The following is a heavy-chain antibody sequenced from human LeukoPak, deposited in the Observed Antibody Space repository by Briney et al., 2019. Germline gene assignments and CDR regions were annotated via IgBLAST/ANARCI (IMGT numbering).Heavy chain of an antibody. V-gene: IGHV1-69*13. CDR3: AKEAGIAVAGTLGYYYYGMDV. Sequence: SVTVSCKASGGTFSSYAISWVRQAPGQGLEWMGGIIPIFGTANYAQKFQGRVTITADESTSTAYMELSSLRSEDTAVYYCAKEAGIAVAGTLGYYYYGMDVWGQGTTVTVSS. CDR2: IIPIFGTA. D-gene: IGHD6-19*01. CDR1: GGTFSSYA. J-gene: IGHJ6*02.